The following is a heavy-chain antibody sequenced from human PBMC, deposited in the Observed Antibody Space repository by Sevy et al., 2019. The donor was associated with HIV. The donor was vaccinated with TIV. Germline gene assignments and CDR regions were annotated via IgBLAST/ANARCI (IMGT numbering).Heavy chain of an antibody. CDR3: ARDLGGYYDSSGYYPIDY. J-gene: IGHJ4*02. V-gene: IGHV1-18*01. CDR2: ISAYIGNT. Sequence: ASVKVSCKASGYTFTSYGISWVRQAPGQGLEWMGWISAYIGNTYYAQKLQGRVTMTTDTSTSTAYMELRGLRSDDTAVYYCARDLGGYYDSSGYYPIDYWGQGTLVTVSS. D-gene: IGHD3-22*01. CDR1: GYTFTSYG.